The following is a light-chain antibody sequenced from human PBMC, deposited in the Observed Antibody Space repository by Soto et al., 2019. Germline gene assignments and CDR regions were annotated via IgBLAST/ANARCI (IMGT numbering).Light chain of an antibody. CDR2: KAS. V-gene: IGKV1-5*03. Sequence: IHMTHSPSTLSGSVLYRVTSTFLASQTISIWLALYQQKPGKAPKLLIYKASTLKSGVPSRFSGSGSGTEFTLTISSLQPDDFATYYCQHYNSYSEAFGQGTKVDI. CDR3: QHYNSYSEA. CDR1: QTISIW. J-gene: IGKJ1*01.